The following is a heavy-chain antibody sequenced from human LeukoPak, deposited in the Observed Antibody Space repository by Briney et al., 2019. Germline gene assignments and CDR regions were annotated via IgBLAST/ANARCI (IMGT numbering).Heavy chain of an antibody. D-gene: IGHD2-15*01. J-gene: IGHJ4*02. V-gene: IGHV1-2*06. CDR1: GYTFTCYY. Sequence: GASVKVSCKASGYTFTCYYMHWVRQAPGQGLEWMGRINPNSGGTNYAQKFQGRVTMTRDTSISTAYMELSRLRSDDTAVYYCARIPYCSGGGCYSEPFDYWGQGTLVTVSS. CDR3: ARIPYCSGGGCYSEPFDY. CDR2: INPNSGGT.